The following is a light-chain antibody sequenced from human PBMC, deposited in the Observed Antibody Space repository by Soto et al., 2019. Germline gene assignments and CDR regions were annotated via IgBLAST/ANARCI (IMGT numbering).Light chain of an antibody. Sequence: EIVLTQSPGTLSLSPGERATLSCRASQSFNSIYLAWYQQKPGQAPRLLIYGASSRATGVPDRFSGSGAGTDFTLTISRLEPEDFAVYYCQQYAKAPLTFGQGTRLEIK. CDR3: QQYAKAPLT. J-gene: IGKJ5*01. CDR2: GAS. CDR1: QSFNSIY. V-gene: IGKV3-20*01.